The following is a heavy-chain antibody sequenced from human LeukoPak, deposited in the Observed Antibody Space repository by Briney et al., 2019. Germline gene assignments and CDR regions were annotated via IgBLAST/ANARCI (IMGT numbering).Heavy chain of an antibody. CDR2: ISTSGST. CDR1: GGSISSYY. J-gene: IGHJ6*03. V-gene: IGHV4-4*07. Sequence: PSETLSLTCTVSGGSISSYYWSWIRQPAGKGLEWIGRISTSGSTNYNPSLKSRVTMSVDTSKNQFSLKLSSVTAADTAVYYCARSVVVVAANYYYYYYMDVWGKGTTVTVSS. D-gene: IGHD2-15*01. CDR3: ARSVVVVAANYYYYYYMDV.